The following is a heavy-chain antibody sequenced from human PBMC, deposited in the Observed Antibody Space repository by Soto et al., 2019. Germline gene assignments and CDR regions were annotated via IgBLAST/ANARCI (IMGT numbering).Heavy chain of an antibody. CDR2: IIPIFGTA. V-gene: IGHV1-69*06. CDR1: GGTFSSYA. D-gene: IGHD5-18*01. Sequence: SVKVSCKASGGTFSSYAISWVRQAPGQGLEWMGGIIPIFGTANYAQKFQGRVTITADKSTSTAYMELSSLRSEDTAVYYCARDPEEYSYGFSYYYYGMDVWGQGTTVTVSS. J-gene: IGHJ6*02. CDR3: ARDPEEYSYGFSYYYYGMDV.